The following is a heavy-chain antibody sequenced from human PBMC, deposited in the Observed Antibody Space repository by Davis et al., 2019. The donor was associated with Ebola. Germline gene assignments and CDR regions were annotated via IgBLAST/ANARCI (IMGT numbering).Heavy chain of an antibody. J-gene: IGHJ3*02. CDR3: ARLHSSSLTFDAFDI. Sequence: SETLSLTCTVSGVSISSLTWWSWIRQPPGKGVEWIGYIYYSGSTNYNPSLKSRVTISVDTSKNQFSLKLSSVTAADTAVYYCARLHSSSLTFDAFDIWGQGTMVTVSS. D-gene: IGHD6-6*01. CDR1: GVSISSLTW. V-gene: IGHV4-59*08. CDR2: IYYSGST.